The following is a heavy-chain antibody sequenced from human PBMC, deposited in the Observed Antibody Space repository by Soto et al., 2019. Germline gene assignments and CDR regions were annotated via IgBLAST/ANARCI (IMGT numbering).Heavy chain of an antibody. D-gene: IGHD5-12*01. V-gene: IGHV1-8*01. Sequence: ASVKVSCKASGYTFTSYDINWVRQATVQGLEWMGWMNPNSGNTGYAQKFQGRVTMARNTSISTAYMELSSLRSEDTAVYYCARAQGKCGYDCPNYDYWGQGTLVTVSS. CDR3: ARAQGKCGYDCPNYDY. J-gene: IGHJ4*02. CDR1: GYTFTSYD. CDR2: MNPNSGNT.